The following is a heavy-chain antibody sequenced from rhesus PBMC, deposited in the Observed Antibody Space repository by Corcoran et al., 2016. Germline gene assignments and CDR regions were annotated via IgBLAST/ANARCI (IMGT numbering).Heavy chain of an antibody. CDR2: VDPEDGEA. CDR3: ATTVVFLGWSDIDY. D-gene: IGHD3-22*01. CDR1: GYTFTDYY. J-gene: IGHJ4*01. V-gene: IGHV1-111*01. Sequence: EVQLVQSGAEVKTPGASVNISCKASGYTFTDYYLPWSRQAPGNGIVWMGRVDPEDGEADYAQKFQDRVTITRDTSTDTAYMELSSLRSEDTAVYYCATTVVFLGWSDIDYWGQGVLVTVSS.